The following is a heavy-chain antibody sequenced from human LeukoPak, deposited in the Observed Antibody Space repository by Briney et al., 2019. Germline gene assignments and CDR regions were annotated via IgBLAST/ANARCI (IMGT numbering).Heavy chain of an antibody. CDR2: ISYDGSNK. D-gene: IGHD3-3*01. Sequence: GGSLRLSCAASGFTFSSYAMHWVRQAPGKGLEWVAVISYDGSNKYYADSVKGRFTISRDNSKNTLYLQMNSLRAEDTAVYYCAKTSYYDFWSGYRPDYYYYGMDVWGQGTTVTVSS. CDR3: AKTSYYDFWSGYRPDYYYYGMDV. CDR1: GFTFSSYA. V-gene: IGHV3-30-3*02. J-gene: IGHJ6*02.